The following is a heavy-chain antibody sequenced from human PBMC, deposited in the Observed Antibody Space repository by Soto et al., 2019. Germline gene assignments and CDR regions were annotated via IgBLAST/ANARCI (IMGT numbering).Heavy chain of an antibody. CDR2: IYYSGST. V-gene: IGHV4-61*08. J-gene: IGHJ5*02. D-gene: IGHD5-18*01. CDR3: ARIPVDTYMINWFDP. Sequence: PSKTLSLTCTVSGGSVSSGDYYWSWIRQPPGKGLEWIGYIYYSGSTNYNPSLKSRVSISLDTSKNQFSLRLTSVTAADTAVYYCARIPVDTYMINWFDPWGQGTLVTVSS. CDR1: GGSVSSGDYY.